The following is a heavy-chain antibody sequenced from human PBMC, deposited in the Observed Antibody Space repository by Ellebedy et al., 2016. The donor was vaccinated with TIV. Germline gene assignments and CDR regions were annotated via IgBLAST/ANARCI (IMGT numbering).Heavy chain of an antibody. J-gene: IGHJ4*02. CDR1: GFTFSDYW. D-gene: IGHD3-16*01. CDR2: IKQDGSEK. V-gene: IGHV3-7*01. CDR3: AREAVMFTIYNY. Sequence: GGSLRLSCVASGFTFSDYWMSWVRQAPGKGLEWVANIKQDGSEKYYVDSVKGRFTISRDNAKNSLYLQMDSLRAEDTAVYYCAREAVMFTIYNYWGQGTLVTVSS.